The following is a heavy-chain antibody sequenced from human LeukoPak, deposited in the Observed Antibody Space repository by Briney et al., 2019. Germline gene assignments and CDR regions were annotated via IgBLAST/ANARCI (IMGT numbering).Heavy chain of an antibody. Sequence: GGSLRLSCAASGFTFSSYAMSWVRQAPGKGLEWVSAISGSGGSTYYADSVKGRFTISRDNAKNSLYLQMNSLRAEDTAVYYCARELSYCSGGSCSLYYYYYGMDVWGQGTTVTVSS. CDR1: GFTFSSYA. CDR2: ISGSGGST. J-gene: IGHJ6*02. CDR3: ARELSYCSGGSCSLYYYYYGMDV. V-gene: IGHV3-23*01. D-gene: IGHD2-15*01.